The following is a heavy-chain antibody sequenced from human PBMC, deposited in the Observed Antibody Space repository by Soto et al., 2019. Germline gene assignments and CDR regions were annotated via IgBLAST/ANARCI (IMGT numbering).Heavy chain of an antibody. CDR2: IYYSGST. Sequence: QVQLQESGPGLVKPSQTLSLTCTVSGGSISSGDYYWSWIRQPPGKGLEWIGYIYYSGSTYYNPSLKSRVTISVDTSKNHFSLKLSSVTAADTAVYYCARNERDSSGWPNPFDYWGQGTLVTVSS. CDR1: GGSISSGDYY. J-gene: IGHJ4*02. D-gene: IGHD6-19*01. V-gene: IGHV4-30-4*01. CDR3: ARNERDSSGWPNPFDY.